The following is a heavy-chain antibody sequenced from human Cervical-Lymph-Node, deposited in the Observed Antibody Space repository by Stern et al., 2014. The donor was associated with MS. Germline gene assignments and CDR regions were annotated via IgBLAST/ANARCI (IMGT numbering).Heavy chain of an antibody. CDR1: GFNFSDHY. Sequence: EVQLVESGGGLVQPGESLRLSCAVSGFNFSDHYIDWVRQGPGKGLEWVGRISNKVHGDTTEHAASVKGRFTISRDDSSNSLYLQMNSLKTGDTAVYFCVLTPIIWGQGTLVTVSS. V-gene: IGHV3-72*01. CDR3: VLTPII. D-gene: IGHD2-15*01. CDR2: ISNKVHGDTT. J-gene: IGHJ3*02.